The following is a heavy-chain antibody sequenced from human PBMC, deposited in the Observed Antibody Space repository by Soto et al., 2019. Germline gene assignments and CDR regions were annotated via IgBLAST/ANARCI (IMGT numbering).Heavy chain of an antibody. CDR1: GGTFSSYT. V-gene: IGHV1-69*02. J-gene: IGHJ3*02. D-gene: IGHD5-12*01. CDR3: ARGTITRGAFDI. CDR2: IIPILGIA. Sequence: QVQLVQSGAEVKKPGSSVKVSCKASGGTFSSYTISWVRQAPGQGLEWMGRIIPILGIANYAQKFQGRVTITADKTTSTDYRELSSLRSEDTAVYYCARGTITRGAFDIWGQGTMVTVSS.